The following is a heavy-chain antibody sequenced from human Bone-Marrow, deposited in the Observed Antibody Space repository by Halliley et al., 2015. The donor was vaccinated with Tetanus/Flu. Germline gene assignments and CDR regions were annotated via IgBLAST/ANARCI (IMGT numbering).Heavy chain of an antibody. J-gene: IGHJ5*02. Sequence: LRLSCTVSGGSISSGGFFWSWIRQLPGKGLEWIGYIYYTGSTYYNSSLKSRVSMSIDTSKNQFSLKLSSVTAADTAIYYCARDLPSGYNNYFDPWGQGSLVTVSS. CDR3: ARDLPSGYNNYFDP. CDR1: GGSISSGGFF. D-gene: IGHD3-22*01. CDR2: IYYTGST. V-gene: IGHV4-31*02.